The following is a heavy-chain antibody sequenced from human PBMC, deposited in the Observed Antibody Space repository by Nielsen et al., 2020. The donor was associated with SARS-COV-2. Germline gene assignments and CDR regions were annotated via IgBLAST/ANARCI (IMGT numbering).Heavy chain of an antibody. CDR3: ARASWDSSGLDY. CDR1: GGSISSSNW. V-gene: IGHV4-4*02. J-gene: IGHJ4*02. Sequence: SETLSPTCAVSGGSISSSNWWSWVRQPPGKGLEWIGEIYHSGSTNYNPSLKSRVTISVDKSKNQFSLKLSSVTAADTAVYYCARASWDSSGLDYWGQGTLVTVSS. CDR2: IYHSGST. D-gene: IGHD3-22*01.